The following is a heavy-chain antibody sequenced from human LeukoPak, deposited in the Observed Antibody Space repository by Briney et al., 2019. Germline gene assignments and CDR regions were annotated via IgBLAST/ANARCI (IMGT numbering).Heavy chain of an antibody. CDR1: GFTFSSYA. J-gene: IGHJ4*02. CDR3: ATPIYDYVWGSYRYKYEY. Sequence: GGSLRLSCAASGFTFSSYAMSWVRQAPGKGLEGVSAISGSGGSTYYADSVKGRFTISRDNSKNTLYLQMNSLRAEDTAVYYCATPIYDYVWGSYRYKYEYWGQGTLVTVSS. CDR2: ISGSGGST. D-gene: IGHD3-16*02. V-gene: IGHV3-23*01.